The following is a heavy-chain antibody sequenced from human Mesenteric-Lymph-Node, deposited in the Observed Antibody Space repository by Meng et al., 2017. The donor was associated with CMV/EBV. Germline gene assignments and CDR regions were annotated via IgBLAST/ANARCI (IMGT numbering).Heavy chain of an antibody. V-gene: IGHV3-30*02. CDR1: GFTFRSYG. D-gene: IGHD3-3*01. Sequence: GESLKISCAASGFTFRSYGMHWVRQAPGKGLEWVAFIRDDGGNKYYADSVKGRFTISRDNSKNTLYLQMNSLRHEDTAVYYCASPTRVVPSWGQGTLVTVSS. J-gene: IGHJ5*02. CDR3: ASPTRVVPS. CDR2: IRDDGGNK.